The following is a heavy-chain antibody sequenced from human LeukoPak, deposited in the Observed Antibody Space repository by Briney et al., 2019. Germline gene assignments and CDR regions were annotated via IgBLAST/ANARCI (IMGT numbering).Heavy chain of an antibody. CDR1: GGTFSSYA. Sequence: ASVKVSCKASGGTFSSYAISWVRQAPGQGLEWMGRIIPIFGTANYAQKFQGRGTITTDESTSTAYMELSSLRSEDTAVYYCARERYCSSTSCYAFDYWGQGTLVTVSS. CDR3: ARERYCSSTSCYAFDY. V-gene: IGHV1-69*05. D-gene: IGHD2-2*01. J-gene: IGHJ4*02. CDR2: IIPIFGTA.